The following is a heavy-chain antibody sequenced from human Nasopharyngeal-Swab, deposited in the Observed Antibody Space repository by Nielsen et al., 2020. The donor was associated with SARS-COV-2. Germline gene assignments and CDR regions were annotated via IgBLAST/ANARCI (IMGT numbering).Heavy chain of an antibody. CDR1: GYTFTGYA. J-gene: IGHJ6*02. Sequence: ASVKVSCKASGYTFTGYAMHWVRQAPGQRLEWMGWINAGNGNTKYSQKFQGRVTITRDTSTSTAYMELRSLRSDDTAVYYCARGHSSGWYDYYYYGMDVWGQGTTVTVSS. V-gene: IGHV1-3*01. CDR3: ARGHSSGWYDYYYYGMDV. D-gene: IGHD6-19*01. CDR2: INAGNGNT.